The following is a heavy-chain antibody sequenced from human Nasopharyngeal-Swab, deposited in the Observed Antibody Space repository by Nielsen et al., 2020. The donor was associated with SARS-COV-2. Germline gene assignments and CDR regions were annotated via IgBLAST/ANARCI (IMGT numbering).Heavy chain of an antibody. CDR3: ARRGIAVAGVD. V-gene: IGHV4-39*01. Sequence: WIRQPPGKGLEWIGSIYYSGSTYYNPSLKSRVTISVDTSKNQFSLKLSSVTAADTAVYYCARRGIAVAGVDWGQGTLVTVSS. J-gene: IGHJ4*02. D-gene: IGHD6-19*01. CDR2: IYYSGST.